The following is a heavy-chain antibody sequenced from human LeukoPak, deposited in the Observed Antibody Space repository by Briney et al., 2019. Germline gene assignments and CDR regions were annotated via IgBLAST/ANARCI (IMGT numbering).Heavy chain of an antibody. Sequence: GGSLRLSGAASGFTSSSYGMHWVGQAPGKGLEWVAFIRYDGSNKYYADSVKGRFTISRDNSKNTLYLQMNSLRAEDTAVYYCAKDQERYCGGDCYPDYWGQGTLVTVSS. D-gene: IGHD2-21*02. CDR2: IRYDGSNK. J-gene: IGHJ4*02. V-gene: IGHV3-30*02. CDR1: GFTSSSYG. CDR3: AKDQERYCGGDCYPDY.